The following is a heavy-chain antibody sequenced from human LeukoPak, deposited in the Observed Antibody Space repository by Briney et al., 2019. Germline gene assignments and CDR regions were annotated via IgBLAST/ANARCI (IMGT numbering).Heavy chain of an antibody. D-gene: IGHD3-3*01. CDR3: AKGQKHDFWSGFLQIYFDH. V-gene: IGHV3-23*01. CDR1: GFTFNIYA. J-gene: IGHJ4*02. CDR2: VSDDGDST. Sequence: GGSLRLSCAASGFTFNIYAMNWVRQAPGKGLEWVAAVSDDGDSTELADSVKGRFTISRDNSKSTLYLQLNSLSDEDTAVYYCAKGQKHDFWSGFLQIYFDHWGQGALVTVSS.